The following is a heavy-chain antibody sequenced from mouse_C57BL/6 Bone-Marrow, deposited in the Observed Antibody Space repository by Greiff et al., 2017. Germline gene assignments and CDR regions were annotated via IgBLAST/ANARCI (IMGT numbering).Heavy chain of an antibody. CDR2: IDPSDSET. V-gene: IGHV1-52*01. CDR1: GYTFTSYW. Sequence: QVQLQQSGAELVRPGSSVKLSCKASGYTFTSYWMHWVKQRPIQGLEWIGNIDPSDSETHYNQKFKDKATLTVDKSSSTAYMQLSSLTSEDSAVYYCARHDYNAMDYWGQGTSVTVSS. CDR3: ARHDYNAMDY. J-gene: IGHJ4*01.